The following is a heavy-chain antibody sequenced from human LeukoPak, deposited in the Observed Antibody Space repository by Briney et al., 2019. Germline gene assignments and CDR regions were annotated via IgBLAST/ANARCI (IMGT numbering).Heavy chain of an antibody. D-gene: IGHD4-11*01. CDR3: TTPYSNYGGGVRGTDY. V-gene: IGHV3-73*01. J-gene: IGHJ4*02. CDR2: IRSKANSHAT. CDR1: GFTFSGSA. Sequence: PGGSLRLSCAASGFTFSGSAMHWVRQASGKGLEWVGRIRSKANSHATAYAASVKGRFTISRDDSKNTAYLQMNSLKTEDTAVYYCTTPYSNYGGGVRGTDYWGQGTLVTVSS.